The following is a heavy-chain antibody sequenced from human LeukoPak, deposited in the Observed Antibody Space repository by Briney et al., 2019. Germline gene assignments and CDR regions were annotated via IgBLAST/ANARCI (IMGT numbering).Heavy chain of an antibody. CDR3: ARADSRDY. Sequence: ASVKVSCKASGHTFTTYYIHWVRQAPGQGLEWMGRINPSSGGTNYAQKFQGRVTMTRDTSISTAYMELSSLISDDSALYYCARADSRDYWGQGTLVTVSS. CDR2: INPSSGGT. CDR1: GHTFTTYY. J-gene: IGHJ4*02. V-gene: IGHV1-2*06.